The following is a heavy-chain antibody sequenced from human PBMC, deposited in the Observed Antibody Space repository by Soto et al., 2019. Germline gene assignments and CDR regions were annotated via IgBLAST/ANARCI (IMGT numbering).Heavy chain of an antibody. D-gene: IGHD6-13*01. CDR2: IYYSGST. CDR1: GGSISSYY. Sequence: TLETLSLTCTVSGGSISSYYWSWIRQPPGKGLEWIGYIYYSGSTNYNPSLKSRVTISVDTSKNQFSLKLSSVTAADTAVYYCAREAATRVFDYWGQGTLVTVSS. J-gene: IGHJ4*02. V-gene: IGHV4-59*01. CDR3: AREAATRVFDY.